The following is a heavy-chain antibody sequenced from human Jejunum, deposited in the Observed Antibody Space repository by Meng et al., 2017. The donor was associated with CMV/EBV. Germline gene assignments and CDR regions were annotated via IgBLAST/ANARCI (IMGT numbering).Heavy chain of an antibody. Sequence: SGFRFDDRGMSWVRQAPGKGLEWVSGINWNGGTTAYADSVKGRFTVSRDNAKNSLYLQMHSLRAEDTALYYCARDISFYGLDVWGQGTTVTVSS. CDR2: INWNGGTT. J-gene: IGHJ6*02. V-gene: IGHV3-20*03. CDR1: GFRFDDRG. CDR3: ARDISFYGLDV.